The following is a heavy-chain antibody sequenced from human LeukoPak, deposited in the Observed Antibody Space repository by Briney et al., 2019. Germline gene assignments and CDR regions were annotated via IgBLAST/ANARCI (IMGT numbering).Heavy chain of an antibody. Sequence: GSLRLPCAASGFTFSNAWMTWVRQAPGKGLEWIGETSYGGSTNYSPSLKSRVSISVDTSRSQFSLNLSSVTAADTAIYYCARVTRRRTTGEIFGRFLDYWGQGTLVTVSS. CDR2: TSYGGST. D-gene: IGHD3-10*01. V-gene: IGHV4-34*01. CDR3: ARVTRRRTTGEIFGRFLDY. CDR1: GFTFSNAW. J-gene: IGHJ4*02.